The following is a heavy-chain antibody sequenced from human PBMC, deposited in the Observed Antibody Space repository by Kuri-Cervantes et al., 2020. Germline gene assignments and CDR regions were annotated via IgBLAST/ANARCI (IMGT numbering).Heavy chain of an antibody. V-gene: IGHV3-23*01. CDR3: AKSPYYYYHYMDV. CDR2: ISGSGGST. Sequence: GESLKISCAASGFTFSDYYMSWVRQAPGKGLEWVSAISGSGGSTYYADSVKGRFTISRDNSKNTLYLQMNSLRAEDTAVFYCAKSPYYYYHYMDVWGKGTTVTVSS. J-gene: IGHJ6*03. CDR1: GFTFSDYY.